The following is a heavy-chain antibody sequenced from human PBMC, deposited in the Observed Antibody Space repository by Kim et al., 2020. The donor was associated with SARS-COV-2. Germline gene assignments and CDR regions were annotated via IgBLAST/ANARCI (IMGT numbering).Heavy chain of an antibody. Sequence: GGSLRLSCAASGFTFSSYWMSWVRQAPGKGLEWVANIKQDGSEKYYVDSVKGRFTISRDNAKNSLYLQMNSLRAEDTAVYYCARVGIAAAGNAYYYYGMDVWGQGTTVTVSS. V-gene: IGHV3-7*01. CDR3: ARVGIAAAGNAYYYYGMDV. CDR1: GFTFSSYW. CDR2: IKQDGSEK. D-gene: IGHD6-13*01. J-gene: IGHJ6*02.